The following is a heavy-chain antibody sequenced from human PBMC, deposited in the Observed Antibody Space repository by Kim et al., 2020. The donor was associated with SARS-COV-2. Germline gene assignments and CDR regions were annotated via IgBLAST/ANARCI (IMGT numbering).Heavy chain of an antibody. CDR2: IDPNRGGT. V-gene: IGHV1-2*02. D-gene: IGHD6-6*01. CDR1: GYSFTGYY. Sequence: ASVKVSCKASGYSFTGYYMHWVRQAPGQGLEWMGWIDPNRGGTIYGPNFQGRVTMTRDTSITTAYMELSGLRSDDTAVYYCARGLGRIRTSSSSSGHDVWGQGTTVTVSS. J-gene: IGHJ6*02. CDR3: ARGLGRIRTSSSSSGHDV.